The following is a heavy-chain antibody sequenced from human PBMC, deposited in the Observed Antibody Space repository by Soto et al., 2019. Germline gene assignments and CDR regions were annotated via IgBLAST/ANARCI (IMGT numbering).Heavy chain of an antibody. CDR1: GFTFRTYT. Sequence: GGSLRLSCVASGFTFRTYTMNWVRQAPGKGLEWVSGIRGFSPYTFYAESVKGRFTISRDNAKNSLYLQMNSLGVEDTAVYYCARDRGYDAHDYYYNAMDVWGQGTTVTVSS. J-gene: IGHJ6*02. CDR2: IRGFSPYT. V-gene: IGHV3-21*01. D-gene: IGHD2-15*01. CDR3: ARDRGYDAHDYYYNAMDV.